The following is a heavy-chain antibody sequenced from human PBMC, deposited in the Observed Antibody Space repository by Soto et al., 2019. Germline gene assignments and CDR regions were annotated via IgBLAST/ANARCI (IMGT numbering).Heavy chain of an antibody. CDR1: GGSISSGGYY. Sequence: SETLSLTCTVSGGSISSGGYYWSWIRQHPGKGLEWIGYIYYSGSTYYDPSLKSRVTISVDTSKNQFSLKLSSVTAADTAVYYCARESAHGSSWFDYWGQGTLVTVSS. D-gene: IGHD6-13*01. CDR3: ARESAHGSSWFDY. V-gene: IGHV4-31*03. CDR2: IYYSGST. J-gene: IGHJ4*02.